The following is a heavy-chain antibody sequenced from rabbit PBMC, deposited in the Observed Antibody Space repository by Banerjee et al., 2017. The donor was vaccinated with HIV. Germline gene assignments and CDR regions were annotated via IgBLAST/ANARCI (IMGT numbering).Heavy chain of an antibody. Sequence: QEQLEESGGGLVQPGGSLTLSCTASGFDISTYHMCWVRQAPGKGLEWIARIDAGSSGSTYYASWARGRFTISRPSSTTVTLQMTSLTAADTATYFCARDLAAVTGWNFGLWGQGTLVTVS. D-gene: IGHD7-1*01. CDR2: IDAGSSGST. V-gene: IGHV1S45*01. CDR1: GFDISTYH. CDR3: ARDLAAVTGWNFGL. J-gene: IGHJ4*01.